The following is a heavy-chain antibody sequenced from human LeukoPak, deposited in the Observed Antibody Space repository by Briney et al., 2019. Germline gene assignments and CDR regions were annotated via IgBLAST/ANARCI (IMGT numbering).Heavy chain of an antibody. Sequence: GGSLRLSCAAAGFTFSTYEMNWVRQAPGKGLEWVSYISGSGTSTYYADSVKGRFTISRDNAKNSLYLQMNSLRAEDTAVYYCARWTRIISSSLWYFDLWGRGNLVTVSS. J-gene: IGHJ2*01. CDR2: ISGSGTST. V-gene: IGHV3-48*03. CDR3: ARWTRIISSSLWYFDL. CDR1: GFTFSTYE. D-gene: IGHD6-6*01.